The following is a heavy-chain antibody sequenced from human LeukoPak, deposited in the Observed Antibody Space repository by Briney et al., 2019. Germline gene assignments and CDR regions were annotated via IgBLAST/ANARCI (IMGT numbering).Heavy chain of an antibody. D-gene: IGHD3-10*01. CDR3: AKNAMVRGVNTAFDY. V-gene: IGHV3-30*18. CDR1: GFTFSSYG. J-gene: IGHJ4*02. Sequence: GGSLRLSCAASGFTFSSYGMHWVRPAPGKGLEWGAVISYDGSNKYYADSVKGRFTISRDNSKNTLYLQMNSLRAEDTAVYYCAKNAMVRGVNTAFDYWGQGTLVTVSS. CDR2: ISYDGSNK.